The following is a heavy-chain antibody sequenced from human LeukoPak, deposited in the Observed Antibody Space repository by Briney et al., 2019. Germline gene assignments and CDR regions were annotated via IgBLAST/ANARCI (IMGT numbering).Heavy chain of an antibody. D-gene: IGHD5-12*01. Sequence: GESLKISCRGSGYSFSTYWGVWVRQMPGRGLEWMGCLYPGDSVTRYSPSFQGQVTLSADKSISTAYLQWSSLKASDTAIYYCARRGYSAYDLDYWGQGTLVTVSS. CDR1: GYSFSTYW. J-gene: IGHJ4*02. CDR2: LYPGDSVT. V-gene: IGHV5-51*01. CDR3: ARRGYSAYDLDY.